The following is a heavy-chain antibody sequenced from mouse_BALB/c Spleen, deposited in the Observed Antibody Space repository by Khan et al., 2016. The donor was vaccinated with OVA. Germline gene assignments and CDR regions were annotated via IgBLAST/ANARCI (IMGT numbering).Heavy chain of an antibody. D-gene: IGHD1-1*01. J-gene: IGHJ4*01. CDR3: ARQAVYYEGSAMDY. Sequence: EVELVESGGDLVKPGGSLKLSCAASGFTFSSYGMSWVRQIPDKRLEWVATISSGGSYTYYPDSLKGRFTISRDNAKNTLYLQMSSLKSEDRAMYYCARQAVYYEGSAMDYWGQGTSVTVSS. CDR1: GFTFSSYG. V-gene: IGHV5-6*01. CDR2: ISSGGSYT.